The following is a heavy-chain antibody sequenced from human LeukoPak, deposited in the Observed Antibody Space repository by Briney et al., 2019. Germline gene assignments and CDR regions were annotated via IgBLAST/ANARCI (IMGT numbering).Heavy chain of an antibody. CDR2: ISGSGGST. Sequence: PGGSLRLSCAASGFTFSSYAMSWVRQAPGKGLEWVSAISGSGGSTYYADSVKGRFTISRDNSKNMLYLQMNSLRAEDTAVYYCANSRQWLATGNFDYWGQGTLVTVSS. CDR1: GFTFSSYA. V-gene: IGHV3-23*01. D-gene: IGHD6-19*01. CDR3: ANSRQWLATGNFDY. J-gene: IGHJ4*02.